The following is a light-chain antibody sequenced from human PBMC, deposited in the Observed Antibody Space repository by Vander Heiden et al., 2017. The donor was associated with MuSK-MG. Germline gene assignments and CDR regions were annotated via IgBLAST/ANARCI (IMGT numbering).Light chain of an antibody. CDR3: QKDNSAPPVT. Sequence: DIQMTQSPSSLSASVGDRVTITCRASQGISNYLAWYQQKPGKVPKLLIYAASTLQSGVPSRFSGSGSGTDFTLTISSLQPEDVASYYCQKDNSAPPVTFGGGTKVEIK. J-gene: IGKJ4*01. CDR1: QGISNY. V-gene: IGKV1-27*01. CDR2: AAS.